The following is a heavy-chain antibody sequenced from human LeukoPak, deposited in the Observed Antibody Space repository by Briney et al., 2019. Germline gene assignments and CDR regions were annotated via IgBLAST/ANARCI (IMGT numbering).Heavy chain of an antibody. J-gene: IGHJ5*02. CDR2: IIPILGIA. CDR1: GGTFSSYA. CDR3: ARGSYTYYGSGSYYNWFDP. D-gene: IGHD3-10*01. V-gene: IGHV1-69*04. Sequence: SSVKVSCKASGGTFSSYAISWVRQAPGQGLEWMGRIIPILGIANYAQKFQGRVTITADESTSTAYMELSGLRSEDTAVYYCARGSYTYYGSGSYYNWFDPWGQGTLVTVSS.